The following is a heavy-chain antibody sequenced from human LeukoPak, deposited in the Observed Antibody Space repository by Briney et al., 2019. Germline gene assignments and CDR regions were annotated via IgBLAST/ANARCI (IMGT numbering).Heavy chain of an antibody. D-gene: IGHD5-12*01. CDR1: GYTFTSYG. J-gene: IGHJ4*02. V-gene: IGHV1-18*01. CDR3: ARSLDVDIVATTHFDY. Sequence: GASVKVSCKASGYTFTSYGISWVRQAPGQGLEWMGWISAYNGNTNYAQKLQGRVTMTTDTSTSTAYMELSSLRSEDTAVYYCARSLDVDIVATTHFDYWGQGTLVTVSS. CDR2: ISAYNGNT.